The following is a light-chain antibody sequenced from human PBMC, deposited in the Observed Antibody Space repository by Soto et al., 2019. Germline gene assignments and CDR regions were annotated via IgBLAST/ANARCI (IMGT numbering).Light chain of an antibody. Sequence: ENVLRQSPATLSLSPRKRAALSCRASQSMSGYLAWYQQKPGQAPRLLIYDASNRATGIPARFSGSGSGTDFTLTISSLEPEDFAIYHCQQRSNWPLTFGGGTKVEMK. V-gene: IGKV3-11*01. CDR3: QQRSNWPLT. CDR2: DAS. CDR1: QSMSGY. J-gene: IGKJ4*01.